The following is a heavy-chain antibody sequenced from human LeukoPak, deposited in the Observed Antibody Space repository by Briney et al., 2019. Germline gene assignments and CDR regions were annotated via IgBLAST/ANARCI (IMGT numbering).Heavy chain of an antibody. D-gene: IGHD6-6*01. J-gene: IGHJ6*02. V-gene: IGHV4-59*01. CDR2: IYYSGST. CDR1: GGSISSYY. Sequence: SETLSLTCTVSGGSISSYYWSWIRQPPGKGLEWIGYIYYSGSTNYNPSLKSRVTISVDTSKNQFSLKLSSVTAADTAVYYCARGQVRIAARAYYYYGMDVWGQGTTVTVSS. CDR3: ARGQVRIAARAYYYYGMDV.